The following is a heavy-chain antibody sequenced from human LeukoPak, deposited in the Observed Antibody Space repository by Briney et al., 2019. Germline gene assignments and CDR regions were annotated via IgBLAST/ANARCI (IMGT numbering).Heavy chain of an antibody. CDR1: EFRFSTYA. Sequence: GGSLRLSCVASEFRFSTYAMHWVRQAPGKGLEWVAVISYDGSDKYYADSVKGRFTISRDNSKNTLYLQMNSLRAEDTAVYYCARRPGSGWYEFDYWGQGTLVTVSS. D-gene: IGHD6-19*01. J-gene: IGHJ4*02. CDR3: ARRPGSGWYEFDY. CDR2: ISYDGSDK. V-gene: IGHV3-30-3*01.